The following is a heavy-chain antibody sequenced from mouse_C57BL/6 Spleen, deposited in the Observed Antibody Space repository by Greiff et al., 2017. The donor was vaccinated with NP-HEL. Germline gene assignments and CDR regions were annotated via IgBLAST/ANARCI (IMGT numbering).Heavy chain of an antibody. CDR1: GFTFTDYY. V-gene: IGHV7-3*01. J-gene: IGHJ2*01. Sequence: DVKLVESGGGLVQPGGSLSLSCAASGFTFTDYYMSWVRQPPGKALEWLGFIRNKANGYTTEYSASVKGRFTISRDNSQSILYLQMNALRAEDSATYYCARWDWDCFDYWGKGTTLTVSS. CDR3: ARWDWDCFDY. D-gene: IGHD4-1*01. CDR2: IRNKANGYTT.